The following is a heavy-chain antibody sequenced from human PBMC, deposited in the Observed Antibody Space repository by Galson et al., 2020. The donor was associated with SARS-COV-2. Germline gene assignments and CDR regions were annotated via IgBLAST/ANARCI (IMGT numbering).Heavy chain of an antibody. CDR1: GFTFSSYD. Sequence: GGSLRLSCTGSGFTFSSYDISWVRPAPGKGLEWVSSVSGDGGYISYGDSVRGRFTVSRDNSKNTLHLQMNSLRVEDTAVYYCAKDAVASYGMDVWGQGTTVTVSS. D-gene: IGHD6-19*01. J-gene: IGHJ6*02. CDR2: VSGDGGYI. CDR3: AKDAVASYGMDV. V-gene: IGHV3-23*01.